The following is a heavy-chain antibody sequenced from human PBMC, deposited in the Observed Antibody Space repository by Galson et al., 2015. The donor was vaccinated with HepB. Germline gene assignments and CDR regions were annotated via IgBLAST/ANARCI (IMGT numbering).Heavy chain of an antibody. D-gene: IGHD3-10*01. Sequence: SLRLSCAASGFTFSSYNMNWVRQAPGKRLEWISFISDSGSAILYADSVKGRFTISRDNVKNSLYLQMNSLRAEDTAVYYCARGSYGSGASYWGQGTLVTVSS. CDR3: ARGSYGSGASY. CDR2: ISDSGSAI. CDR1: GFTFSSYN. V-gene: IGHV3-48*01. J-gene: IGHJ4*02.